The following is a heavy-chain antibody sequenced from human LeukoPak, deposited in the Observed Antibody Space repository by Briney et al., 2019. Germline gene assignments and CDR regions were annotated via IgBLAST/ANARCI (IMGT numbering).Heavy chain of an antibody. Sequence: ASVKVSCKASGYTFTGYYMHWVRQAPGQGLEWMGWINPNSGGTNYAQKFQGRVTMTRDTSISTAYMELSRLRSDDTAVYYCATAAGYQLLQLSYWDQGTLVTVSS. CDR3: ATAAGYQLLQLSY. CDR1: GYTFTGYY. J-gene: IGHJ4*02. CDR2: INPNSGGT. V-gene: IGHV1-2*02. D-gene: IGHD2-2*01.